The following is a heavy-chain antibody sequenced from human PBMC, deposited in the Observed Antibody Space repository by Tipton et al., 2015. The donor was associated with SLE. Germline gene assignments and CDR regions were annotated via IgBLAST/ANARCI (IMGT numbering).Heavy chain of an antibody. J-gene: IGHJ6*03. CDR3: ARNNPSYYSMAV. CDR2: IYYRGST. CDR1: GVSISSYY. V-gene: IGHV4-59*01. D-gene: IGHD1-14*01. Sequence: TLSLTCTVSGVSISSYYWSWVRQPPGKGLEWIGYIYYRGSTNYNPSLKSRVTISLKTSKNQLSLKLTSVTAADTAVFYWARNNPSYYSMAVWAKGTTVPVSS.